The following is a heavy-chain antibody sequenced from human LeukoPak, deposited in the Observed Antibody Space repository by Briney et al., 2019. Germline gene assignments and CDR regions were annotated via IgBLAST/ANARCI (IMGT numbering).Heavy chain of an antibody. CDR1: GGSISSYY. CDR3: ARYRGNSNGGFDP. J-gene: IGHJ5*02. Sequence: SETLSLTCTVSGGSISSYYWSWIRQPPGKGLEWIGNIYNSGGTNYNASLKSRVTTSMDTSKNQFSLKLTSVTAADTAVYYCARYRGNSNGGFDPWGQGTLVTVSS. V-gene: IGHV4-59*01. D-gene: IGHD4-23*01. CDR2: IYNSGGT.